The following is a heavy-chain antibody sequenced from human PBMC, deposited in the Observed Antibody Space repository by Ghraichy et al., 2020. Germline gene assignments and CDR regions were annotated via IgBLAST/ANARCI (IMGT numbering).Heavy chain of an antibody. D-gene: IGHD3-22*01. CDR1: GGTFSSYA. CDR3: ARAKKYYYDSCGYYSLDY. J-gene: IGHJ4*02. Sequence: SVKVSCKASGGTFSSYAISWVRQAPGQGLEWMGRIIPILGIANYAQKFQGRVTLTADKSTSTAYMELSSLKSEDTAVYSCARAKKYYYDSCGYYSLDYWGQGTLVTVSS. CDR2: IIPILGIA. V-gene: IGHV1-69*04.